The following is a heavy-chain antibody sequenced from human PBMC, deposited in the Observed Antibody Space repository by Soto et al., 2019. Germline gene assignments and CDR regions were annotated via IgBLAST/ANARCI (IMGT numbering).Heavy chain of an antibody. V-gene: IGHV1-8*01. CDR2: MNPNSGNT. J-gene: IGHJ6*03. Sequence: QVQLVQSGAEVKKPGASVKVSCKASGYTFTSYDINWVRQATGQGLEWMGWMNPNSGNTGYAQKVQGSVNMTRNTPISTAYMELSSLRSEDTAVYYCARVVLMVYAPYYYYMDVWGKGTTVTVSS. CDR1: GYTFTSYD. CDR3: ARVVLMVYAPYYYYMDV. D-gene: IGHD2-8*01.